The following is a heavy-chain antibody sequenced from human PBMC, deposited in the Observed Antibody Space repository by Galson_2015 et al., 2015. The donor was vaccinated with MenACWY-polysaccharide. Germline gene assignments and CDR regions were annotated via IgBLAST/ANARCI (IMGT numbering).Heavy chain of an antibody. CDR3: ARIGGMNKGNYYNYGWFDP. V-gene: IGHV4-59*01. D-gene: IGHD3-22*01. Sequence: ETLSLTCTVSGGSMSPYHWTWIRQSPGKGLEWLGWVHYSGGTKYSPSLKSRVTISVDTSENQFSLKLSSVTTADTAVYYCARIGGMNKGNYYNYGWFDPWGQGTLVTVSS. J-gene: IGHJ5*02. CDR1: GGSMSPYH. CDR2: VHYSGGT.